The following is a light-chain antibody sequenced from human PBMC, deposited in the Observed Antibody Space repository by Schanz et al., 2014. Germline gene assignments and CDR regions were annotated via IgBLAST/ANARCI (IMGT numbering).Light chain of an antibody. CDR3: CSYAGSYYV. Sequence: QSVLIQPASVSGSPGQSITISCTGTSSDVASYKLVSWYQQHPGKAPKLMIYDVSKRPSGVPDRFSGSKSGNTASLAITGLQAEDEANYYCCSYAGSYYVFGTGTKLTVL. CDR2: DVS. CDR1: SSDVASYKL. V-gene: IGLV2-23*02. J-gene: IGLJ1*01.